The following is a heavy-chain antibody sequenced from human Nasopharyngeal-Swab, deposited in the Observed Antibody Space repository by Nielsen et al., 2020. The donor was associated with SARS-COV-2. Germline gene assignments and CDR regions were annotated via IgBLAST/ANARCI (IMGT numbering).Heavy chain of an antibody. CDR2: INPNSGGT. CDR1: GYTFTGYY. D-gene: IGHD1-26*01. V-gene: IGHV1-2*06. J-gene: IGHJ6*03. CDR3: ARVRGGRRRWEKGDEEWEI. Sequence: ASVKVSCKASGYTFTGYYMHWVRQAPGQGLDWMGRINPNSGGTNYAQKFQGRVTMTRDTSISTAYMELSRLRSDDTAVYYCARVRGGRRRWEKGDEEWEIGGKG.